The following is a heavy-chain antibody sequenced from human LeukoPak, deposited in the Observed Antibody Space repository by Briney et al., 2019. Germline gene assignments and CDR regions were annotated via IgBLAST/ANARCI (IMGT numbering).Heavy chain of an antibody. CDR1: GFTFTNYG. Sequence: GRSLGLSCTTSGFTFTNYGINWDRQAPGKGLEWVAAIWYDGSKTSYTDSVKGRFTVSRDISKNTVYLQMNGLKAEDTAVYYCASDDCSTTPCYAYWGQGTLVTVSS. D-gene: IGHD2-2*01. J-gene: IGHJ4*02. CDR2: IWYDGSKT. CDR3: ASDDCSTTPCYAY. V-gene: IGHV3-33*01.